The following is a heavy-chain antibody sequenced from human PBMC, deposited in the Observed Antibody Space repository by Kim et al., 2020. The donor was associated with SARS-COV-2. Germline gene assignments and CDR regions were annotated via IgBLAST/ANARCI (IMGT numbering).Heavy chain of an antibody. Sequence: GRSLRLSCAASGFFVSNTYLSWVRQAPGKGLEWVSVIYTGATTYYADSVRGRFTISRDNSRNTVYLQMNSLRAEDTAVYYCARLGPVTANYYYGMDVWGQGTTVTVSS. CDR2: IYTGATT. CDR3: ARLGPVTANYYYGMDV. V-gene: IGHV3-53*01. CDR1: GFFVSNTY. J-gene: IGHJ6*02. D-gene: IGHD2-21*02.